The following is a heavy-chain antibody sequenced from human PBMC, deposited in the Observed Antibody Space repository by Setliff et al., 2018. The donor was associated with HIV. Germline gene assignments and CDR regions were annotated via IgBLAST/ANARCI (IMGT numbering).Heavy chain of an antibody. J-gene: IGHJ4*02. CDR2: IYHSGST. CDR1: GYSISSGYY. D-gene: IGHD6-19*01. Sequence: SETLSLTCAVSGYSISSGYYWGWIRQPPGKGLEWIGSIYHSGSTYYNPSLKSRVTISVDTSKNQFSLKLSSVTAADTAVYYCARERQWLERDYFDYWGQGTLVTVSS. V-gene: IGHV4-38-2*02. CDR3: ARERQWLERDYFDY.